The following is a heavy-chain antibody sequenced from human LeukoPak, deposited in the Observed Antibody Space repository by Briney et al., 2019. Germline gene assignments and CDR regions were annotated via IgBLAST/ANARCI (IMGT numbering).Heavy chain of an antibody. CDR1: GASITSYY. J-gene: IGHJ4*02. D-gene: IGHD3-10*01. Sequence: SETLSLTCTVSGASITSYYWSWIRQPAGKGLEWIGRIYISGSTNYNPSLKSRVTTSVDTSKNQFSLKLSSVTAADTAVYYCARQFGELYFDYWGQGTLVTVSS. CDR2: IYISGST. V-gene: IGHV4-4*07. CDR3: ARQFGELYFDY.